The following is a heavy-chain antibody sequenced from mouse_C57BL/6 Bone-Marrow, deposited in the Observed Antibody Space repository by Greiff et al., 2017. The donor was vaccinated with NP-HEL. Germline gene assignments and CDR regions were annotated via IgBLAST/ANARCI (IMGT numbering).Heavy chain of an antibody. V-gene: IGHV1-53*01. CDR1: GYTFTSYW. J-gene: IGHJ2*01. CDR3: ARDSGYAFDY. D-gene: IGHD3-2*02. CDR2: INPNNGGT. Sequence: QVQLQQSGTELVKPGASVKLSCKASGYTFTSYWMHWLKQRPGQGLEWIGNINPNNGGTNDTEKFKTKATLTVDKSSSPAYMQLSSLTSEDSAVYYCARDSGYAFDYWGQGTTLTVSS.